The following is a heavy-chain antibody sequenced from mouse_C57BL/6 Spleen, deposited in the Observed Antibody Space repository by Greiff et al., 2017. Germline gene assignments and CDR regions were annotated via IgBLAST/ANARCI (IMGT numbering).Heavy chain of an antibody. D-gene: IGHD1-1*01. CDR2: IDPSDSYT. J-gene: IGHJ2*01. CDR1: GYTFTSYW. CDR3: ARGGITTVVARYYFDY. V-gene: IGHV1-69*01. Sequence: QVQLQQPGAELVMPGASVKLSCKASGYTFTSYWMHWVKQRPGQGLEWIGEIDPSDSYTNYNQKFKGKSTLTVDKSSSTAYMQLSSLTPEDSAVYYCARGGITTVVARYYFDYWGQGTTLTVSS.